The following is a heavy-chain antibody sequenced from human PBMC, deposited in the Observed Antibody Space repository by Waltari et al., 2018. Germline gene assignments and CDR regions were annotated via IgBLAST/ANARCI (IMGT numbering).Heavy chain of an antibody. Sequence: EVQLVQSGAEVKKPGESLKISCKGSGYSFTSYWIGWVRQMPGKGLEWMGILHPGDSAPRYSPSFQGQVTISAAKSISTAYLQWSSLKASDTAMYYCARLLVVGGATWGACDSWGQGTMVTVSS. J-gene: IGHJ3*02. V-gene: IGHV5-51*01. D-gene: IGHD1-26*01. CDR1: GYSFTSYW. CDR3: ARLLVVGGATWGACDS. CDR2: LHPGDSAP.